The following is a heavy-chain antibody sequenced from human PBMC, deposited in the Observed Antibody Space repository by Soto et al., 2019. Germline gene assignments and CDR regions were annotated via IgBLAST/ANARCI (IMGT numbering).Heavy chain of an antibody. CDR1: GGSMRGYS. Sequence: SETLSLTXKVSGGSMRGYSWSWIRQTPGEGLEWIGYVSHSGRTDYSPSLKNRVTISLDMSKNHFALHVNSVDPGDTAVYYCARVAMENYHDMWSGSTSSALDVWGQGTTVTVSS. CDR2: VSHSGRT. J-gene: IGHJ6*02. CDR3: ARVAMENYHDMWSGSTSSALDV. V-gene: IGHV4-59*13. D-gene: IGHD3-3*01.